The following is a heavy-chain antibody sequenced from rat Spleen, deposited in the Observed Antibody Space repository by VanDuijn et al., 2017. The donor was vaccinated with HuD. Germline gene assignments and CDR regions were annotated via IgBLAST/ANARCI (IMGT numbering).Heavy chain of an antibody. D-gene: IGHD1-10*01. Sequence: EVQLVESGGGLVQPGRSLKLSCAASGFTFSNYGMHWIRQAPTKGLEWVASISAGGGDTYYRDSVKGRFTISRDNAKNTQYLQMDSLRSEDTATYYCARGGNYDFDYWGQGVMVTVSS. CDR3: ARGGNYDFDY. CDR2: ISAGGGDT. CDR1: GFTFSNYG. J-gene: IGHJ2*01. V-gene: IGHV5S13*01.